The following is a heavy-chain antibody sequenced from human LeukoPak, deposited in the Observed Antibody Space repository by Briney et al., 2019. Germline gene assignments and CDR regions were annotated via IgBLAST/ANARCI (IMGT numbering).Heavy chain of an antibody. Sequence: GASVKVSCKTSGYTFTDYFIYWVRQAPGEGLEWMGWINPHTGGTKYAQKFQGRVTMTRDTSISTAYMELRRLTFDDTAVFFCARALRGLDLPEPWGQGTLVTVSP. J-gene: IGHJ5*02. V-gene: IGHV1-2*02. CDR1: GYTFTDYF. D-gene: IGHD1-7*01. CDR2: INPHTGGT. CDR3: ARALRGLDLPEP.